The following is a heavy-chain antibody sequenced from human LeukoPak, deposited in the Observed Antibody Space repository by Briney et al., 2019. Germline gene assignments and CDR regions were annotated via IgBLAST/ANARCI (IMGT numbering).Heavy chain of an antibody. V-gene: IGHV3-48*03. CDR3: AKEGNYYDSSYYFDY. J-gene: IGHJ4*02. CDR1: GFTFSSYE. D-gene: IGHD3-22*01. CDR2: ISSSGSTI. Sequence: GGSLRLSCAASGFTFSSYEMNWVRQAPGKGLEWVSYISSSGSTIYYADSVKGRFTISRDNSKNTLYPQMNSLRAEDTAVYYCAKEGNYYDSSYYFDYWGQGTLVTVSS.